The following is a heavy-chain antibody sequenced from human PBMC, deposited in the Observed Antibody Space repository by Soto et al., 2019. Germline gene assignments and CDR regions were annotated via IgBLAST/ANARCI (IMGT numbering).Heavy chain of an antibody. D-gene: IGHD1-26*01. V-gene: IGHV1-2*04. Sequence: ASVKVSCKASGYTFTGYYMHWVRQAPGQGLEWMGWINPNSGGTNYAQKFQGWVTMTRDTSISTAYMELSRLRSDDTAVYYCAREPPGGSYLAAFDYWGQGTLVTVSS. CDR2: INPNSGGT. CDR1: GYTFTGYY. CDR3: AREPPGGSYLAAFDY. J-gene: IGHJ4*02.